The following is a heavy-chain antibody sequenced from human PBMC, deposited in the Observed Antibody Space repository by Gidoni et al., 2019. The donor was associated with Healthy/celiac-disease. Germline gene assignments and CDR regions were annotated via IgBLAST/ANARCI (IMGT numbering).Heavy chain of an antibody. J-gene: IGHJ4*02. D-gene: IGHD3-16*02. CDR1: GGSFSGYY. CDR2: INHSGST. Sequence: QVQLQQWGAGLLKPSETLSLTCAVHGGSFSGYYWSWIRQPPGKGLEWIGEINHSGSTNYNPSLKSRVTISVDTSKNQFSLKLSSVTAADTAVYYCARRPYDYVWGSYRPTDYWGQGTLVTVSS. CDR3: ARRPYDYVWGSYRPTDY. V-gene: IGHV4-34*01.